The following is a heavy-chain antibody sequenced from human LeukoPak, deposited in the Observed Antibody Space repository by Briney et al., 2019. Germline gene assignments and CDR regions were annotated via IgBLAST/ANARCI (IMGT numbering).Heavy chain of an antibody. CDR2: IYHSGST. V-gene: IGHV4-4*02. D-gene: IGHD5-12*01. CDR1: GDSIITNHW. CDR3: ARTPAIVGTMRGAQLDY. Sequence: SGTLSLTCAVSGDSIITNHWWSWVRQPPGKGLEWIGEIYHSGSTNYNPSLKSRVTISVDKSKNQFSLKLSSVTAADTAVYYCARTPAIVGTMRGAQLDYWGQGTLVTVSS. J-gene: IGHJ4*02.